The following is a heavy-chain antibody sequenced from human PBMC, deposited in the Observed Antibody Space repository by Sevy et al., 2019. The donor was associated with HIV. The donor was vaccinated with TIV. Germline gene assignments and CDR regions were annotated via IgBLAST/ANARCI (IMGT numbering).Heavy chain of an antibody. V-gene: IGHV3-30*02. CDR2: IRYDVSTK. D-gene: IGHD4-17*01. CDR3: VKGPHPAVTTSYGMDV. J-gene: IGHJ6*02. Sequence: GGSLRLSCAASGFTFKNFGMHWVRQAPGKGLEWVTFIRYDVSTKYYADSVRGRFTISRDNSKRTLYLQMNSLRPADTAVYYCVKGPHPAVTTSYGMDVWGQGTTVTVSS. CDR1: GFTFKNFG.